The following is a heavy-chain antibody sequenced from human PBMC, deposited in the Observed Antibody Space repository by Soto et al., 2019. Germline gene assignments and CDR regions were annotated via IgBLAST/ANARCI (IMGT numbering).Heavy chain of an antibody. Sequence: GGCLILSCAASGFTFSSYAVSWVRQAPGKGLEWVSAISGSGGSTYYADSVKGRFTISRDNSKNTLYLQMNSLRAEDTAVYYCASHSGAYNLNYYFDYWGKETLVTVSS. CDR3: ASHSGAYNLNYYFDY. V-gene: IGHV3-23*01. CDR1: GFTFSSYA. D-gene: IGHD1-7*01. CDR2: ISGSGGST. J-gene: IGHJ4*02.